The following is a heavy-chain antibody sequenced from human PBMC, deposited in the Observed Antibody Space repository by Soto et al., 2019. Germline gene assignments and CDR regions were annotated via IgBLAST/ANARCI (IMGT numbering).Heavy chain of an antibody. V-gene: IGHV1-3*05. Sequence: QVQLVQSGAEEKKPGASVKVSCKASGYTFTGYAMHWVRQAPGQRLEWMGWINAGNGNTKYSQKCQGRVTITRDTSASTAYMELSSLRSEATAVYYCARAVAVPADLDYWGQGTLVTVSS. CDR1: GYTFTGYA. CDR3: ARAVAVPADLDY. J-gene: IGHJ4*02. D-gene: IGHD6-19*01. CDR2: INAGNGNT.